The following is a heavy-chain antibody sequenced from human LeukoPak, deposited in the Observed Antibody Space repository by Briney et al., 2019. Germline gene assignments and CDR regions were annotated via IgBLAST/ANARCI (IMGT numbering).Heavy chain of an antibody. Sequence: ASVEVSCKPSGYNFFKYAIHWVRQAPGQRFEWMGWIDGGNGDTRFSQKFQDRVSFTRDTFATTVYMELTSLRSEDTAVYYCARDQSRDIRVDFDYWGQGTLVIVSS. D-gene: IGHD5-24*01. V-gene: IGHV1-3*01. CDR1: GYNFFKYA. CDR3: ARDQSRDIRVDFDY. CDR2: IDGGNGDT. J-gene: IGHJ4*02.